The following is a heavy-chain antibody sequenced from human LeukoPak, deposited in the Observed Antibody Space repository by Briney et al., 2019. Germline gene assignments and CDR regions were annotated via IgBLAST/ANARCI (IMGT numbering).Heavy chain of an antibody. CDR2: INAGNGNT. V-gene: IGHV1-3*01. CDR3: ARRGYCSNSACAFDL. D-gene: IGHD2-2*01. Sequence: ASVKVSCKASGYTFTSYAMHWVRQAPGQRLEWMGWINAGNGNTKYSQKFQGRVTITRDTSASTAYMELSSLRFDDTAIYYCARRGYCSNSACAFDLWGQGALVTVSS. CDR1: GYTFTSYA. J-gene: IGHJ4*02.